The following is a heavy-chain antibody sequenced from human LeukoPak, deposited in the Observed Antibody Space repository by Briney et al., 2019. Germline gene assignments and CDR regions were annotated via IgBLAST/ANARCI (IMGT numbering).Heavy chain of an antibody. V-gene: IGHV3-74*01. D-gene: IGHD6-25*01. CDR1: GFTFTSYW. J-gene: IGHJ4*02. CDR2: INGDGSYT. Sequence: GESLKISCTASGFTFTSYWMHWVRQAPGEGLVWVSRINGDGSYTTYADSVKGRVTISRDNAKDTVYLQMNSLRAEDTAVYFCAGGRSSAWIADWGQGTLVTVSS. CDR3: AGGRSSAWIAD.